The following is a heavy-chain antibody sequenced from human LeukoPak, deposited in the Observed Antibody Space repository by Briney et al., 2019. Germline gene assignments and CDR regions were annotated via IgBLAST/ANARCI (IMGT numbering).Heavy chain of an antibody. CDR1: GYTFTSYA. J-gene: IGHJ3*02. V-gene: IGHV1-3*01. CDR3: AMRMPQSLTPGAFDI. Sequence: ASVNVSCKASGYTFTSYAMHWVRQAPGQRLEWMGWINAGNGNTKYSQKFQGRVTITRDTSASTAYMELSSLRSEDTAVYYCAMRMPQSLTPGAFDIWGQGTMVTVSS. D-gene: IGHD2-15*01. CDR2: INAGNGNT.